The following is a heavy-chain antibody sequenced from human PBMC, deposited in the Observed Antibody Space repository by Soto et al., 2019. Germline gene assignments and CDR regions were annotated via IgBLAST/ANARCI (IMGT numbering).Heavy chain of an antibody. CDR2: VSYRGTKT. V-gene: IGHV3-30*04. CDR1: GFTFSSYA. D-gene: IGHD3-10*01. Sequence: QVQLVESGGGVVQPGRSLRLSCAASGFTFSSYAMHWVRQTPDKGLQWVAVVSYRGTKTFYADSVKGRFTISRDNSKSTLFLRMNSLGPEDTAVYYCARASDHYGSGNYPQLGTDVWGQGTTVTVSS. CDR3: ARASDHYGSGNYPQLGTDV. J-gene: IGHJ6*02.